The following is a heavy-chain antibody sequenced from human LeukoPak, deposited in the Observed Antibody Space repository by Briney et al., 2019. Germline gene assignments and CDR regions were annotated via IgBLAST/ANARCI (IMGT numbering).Heavy chain of an antibody. CDR3: ARHIGSSSWFDP. CDR1: GGSISSSNDY. Sequence: PSETLSLTCIVSGGSISSSNDYWGRIRQPPGKGLVWIGYIYYSGITYYNPSLKSRVTISVDTSKNQFSLKLSSVTAADTAVYYCARHIGSSSWFDPWGQGTLVTVSS. J-gene: IGHJ5*02. V-gene: IGHV4-39*01. CDR2: IYYSGIT. D-gene: IGHD6-6*01.